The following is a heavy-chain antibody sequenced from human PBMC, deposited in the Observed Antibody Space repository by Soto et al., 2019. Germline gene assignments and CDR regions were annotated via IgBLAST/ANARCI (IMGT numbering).Heavy chain of an antibody. Sequence: QVQLVQSGAEVKKPGASVKVSCKASGYTCTSYAMHWVRQAPGQRLEWMGWINAGNGNTKYSQMFQGRVTITRDTSASTAYMELSSLRSEDTAVYYCASSYYYDSSGYSSLYYYYGMDVWGQGTTVTVSS. D-gene: IGHD3-22*01. CDR1: GYTCTSYA. CDR3: ASSYYYDSSGYSSLYYYYGMDV. CDR2: INAGNGNT. J-gene: IGHJ6*02. V-gene: IGHV1-3*01.